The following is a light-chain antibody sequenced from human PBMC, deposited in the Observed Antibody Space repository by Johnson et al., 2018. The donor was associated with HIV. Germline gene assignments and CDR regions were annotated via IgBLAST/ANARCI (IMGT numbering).Light chain of an antibody. J-gene: IGLJ1*01. CDR1: SSNIGNNY. CDR3: GTWDSSLNTEV. Sequence: QAVLTQPPSVSAAPGQKVTISCSGSSSNIGNNYVSWYQQLPGTAPKLLIYDNNKRPSGISDRFSGSKSGTSATLDITGLQTGDEADYYCGTWDSSLNTEVFGTGTKVTVL. V-gene: IGLV1-51*01. CDR2: DNN.